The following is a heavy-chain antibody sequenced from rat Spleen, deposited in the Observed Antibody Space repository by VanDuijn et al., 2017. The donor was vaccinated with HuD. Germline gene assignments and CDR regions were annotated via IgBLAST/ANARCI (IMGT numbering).Heavy chain of an antibody. J-gene: IGHJ3*01. CDR2: IWAGGST. CDR1: GFSLTSNG. Sequence: QVQLKESGPGLVQPSQTLSLTCTVSGFSLTSNGVGWVRQPLGKGLVWMGTIWAGGSTKYNSAVQSRLSISRDTSKSQVFLKMNSLQPEDTGTYYCARANFEYWGQGTLVTVSS. CDR3: ARANFEY. V-gene: IGHV2-72*01.